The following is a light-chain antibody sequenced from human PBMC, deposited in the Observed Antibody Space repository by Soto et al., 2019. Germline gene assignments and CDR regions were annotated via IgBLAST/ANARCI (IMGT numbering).Light chain of an antibody. CDR3: QQYSNWPPIT. J-gene: IGKJ5*01. V-gene: IGKV3-15*01. CDR2: DTS. CDR1: QSVTSY. Sequence: IVLTQSPATLSLSPGERATLSCRASQSVTSYLAWYQQKPGQAPRLLIYDTSTRATGIPARFSGSGSGTEFTLTISSLQSEDFAVYYCQQYSNWPPITFGQGTRLEIK.